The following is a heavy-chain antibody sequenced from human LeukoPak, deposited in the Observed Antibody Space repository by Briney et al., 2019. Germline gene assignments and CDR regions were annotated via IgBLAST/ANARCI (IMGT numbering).Heavy chain of an antibody. CDR3: AKDRSYDFCSGRTFDY. CDR1: GFTFSSYA. Sequence: QPGGSLRLSCAASGFTFSSYAMSWVRPAPGKGLEWVPVISGSGGSTHYADSVKGRITISRDNSKNTLYLQMNSLRAEDTAVYYCAKDRSYDFCSGRTFDYWGQGTLVTVSS. CDR2: ISGSGGST. D-gene: IGHD3-3*01. J-gene: IGHJ4*02. V-gene: IGHV3-23*01.